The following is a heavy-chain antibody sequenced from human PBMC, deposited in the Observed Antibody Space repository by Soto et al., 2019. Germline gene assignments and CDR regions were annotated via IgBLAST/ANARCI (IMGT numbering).Heavy chain of an antibody. V-gene: IGHV3-23*01. CDR1: GFTILSYA. D-gene: IGHD1-1*01. CDR2: ISDRGDTT. Sequence: PGGSLRLSCAASGFTILSYAMSWVRQAPGKGLEWVSAISDRGDTTHYADSVKGRFTISRDTSKNTLYLQMNTLRVEDTAVYYCAKDKPGTTSFDYWGQGTLVTVSS. CDR3: AKDKPGTTSFDY. J-gene: IGHJ4*02.